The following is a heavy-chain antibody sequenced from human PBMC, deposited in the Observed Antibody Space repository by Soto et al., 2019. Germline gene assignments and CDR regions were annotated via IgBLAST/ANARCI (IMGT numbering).Heavy chain of an antibody. J-gene: IGHJ4*01. CDR1: GDSVSSNSAG. V-gene: IGHV6-1*01. D-gene: IGHD1-26*01. Sequence: SQSLSLTCAITGDSVSSNSAGWSWVRQSPSRGLEWLGRTYYRSKWYYEYAVSVRGRITINPDTSKNQYSLQLNSVTPEDTAVYFCARGEQYSGRIFDYWGQGTLVTVSS. CDR3: ARGEQYSGRIFDY. CDR2: TYYRSKWYY.